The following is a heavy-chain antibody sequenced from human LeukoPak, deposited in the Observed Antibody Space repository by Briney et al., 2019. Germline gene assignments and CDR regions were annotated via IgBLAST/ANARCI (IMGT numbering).Heavy chain of an antibody. CDR1: GFTFSNYW. V-gene: IGHV3-7*05. J-gene: IGHJ6*02. CDR2: IKQDESEK. Sequence: GGSLRLSCAASGFTFSNYWMSWVRQAPGKGLEWVASIKQDESEKYYVGSVKGRFTISRDNAKKSLCLQMNSLRAEDTAVYYCARDNRDIAVVPAAMGDYYYYGMDVWGQGTTVTVSS. CDR3: ARDNRDIAVVPAAMGDYYYYGMDV. D-gene: IGHD2-2*01.